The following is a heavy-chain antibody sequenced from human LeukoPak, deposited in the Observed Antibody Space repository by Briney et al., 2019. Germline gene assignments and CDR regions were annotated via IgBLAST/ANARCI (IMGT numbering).Heavy chain of an antibody. CDR3: ARVPRWYVIDY. J-gene: IGHJ4*02. D-gene: IGHD4-23*01. CDR2: ISIGGSTI. V-gene: IGHV3-48*03. Sequence: PGGSLRLSCAASEFTFSSYELKGVRQSPGKGREGFAYISIGGSTIYYADSVKGRFTIHRDNAKNSLYLQVNSLSAEDTAVYYCARVPRWYVIDYWGQGTLVTVS. CDR1: EFTFSSYE.